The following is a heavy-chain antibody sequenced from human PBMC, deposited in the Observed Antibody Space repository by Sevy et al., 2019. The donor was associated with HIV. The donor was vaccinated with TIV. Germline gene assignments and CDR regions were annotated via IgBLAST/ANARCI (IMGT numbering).Heavy chain of an antibody. J-gene: IGHJ4*02. D-gene: IGHD6-19*01. V-gene: IGHV1-46*03. CDR1: GYTFTSYY. CDR2: INPSGGST. CDR3: ASSGSAVAGDFDY. Sequence: ASVKVSCKASGYTFTSYYMHWVRQAPGQGLEWMGIINPSGGSTSYALKFQGRVTMTRDTSTSTVYMELSSLRSEDTAVYYCASSGSAVAGDFDYWGQGTLVTVSS.